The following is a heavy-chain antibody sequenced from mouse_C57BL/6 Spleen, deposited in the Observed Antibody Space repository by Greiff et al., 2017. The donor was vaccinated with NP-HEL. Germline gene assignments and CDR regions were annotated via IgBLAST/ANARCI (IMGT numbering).Heavy chain of an antibody. CDR3: AGAVVAPFDY. V-gene: IGHV3-6*01. CDR1: GYSITSGYY. CDR2: ISYDGSN. D-gene: IGHD1-1*01. J-gene: IGHJ2*01. Sequence: EVQLQQSGPGLVKPSQSLSLTCSVTGYSITSGYYWNWIRQFPGNKLEWMGYISYDGSNNYNPSLKNRISITRDTSKNQFFLKLNSVTTEDTATYYCAGAVVAPFDYWGQGTTLTVSS.